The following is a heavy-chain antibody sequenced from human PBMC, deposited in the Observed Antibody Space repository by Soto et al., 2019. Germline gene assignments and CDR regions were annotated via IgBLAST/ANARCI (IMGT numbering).Heavy chain of an antibody. J-gene: IGHJ4*02. CDR3: ALRSMAGVPVY. D-gene: IGHD3-3*02. CDR2: LYYGRSA. CDR1: GDSISSYY. V-gene: IGHV4-59*01. Sequence: QVQLQESGPGLVKPSETLSLTCAVSGDSISSYYCMWIRQPPGKGLESIGYLYYGRSANYNPSLKSRVTLSVDTSTNPCSLTLSSMTAADTAVYYCALRSMAGVPVYWGQGTLVTVSS.